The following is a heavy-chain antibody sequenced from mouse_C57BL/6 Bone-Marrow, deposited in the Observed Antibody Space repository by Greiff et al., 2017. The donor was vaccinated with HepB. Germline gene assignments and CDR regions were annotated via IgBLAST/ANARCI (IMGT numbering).Heavy chain of an antibody. CDR2: IWWDDDK. J-gene: IGHJ2*01. CDR3: ARGGWLLLFDY. D-gene: IGHD2-3*01. Sequence: ESGPGILQPSQTLSLTCSFSGFSLSTFGMGVGWIRQPSGKGLEWLAHIWWDDDKSYNPALKRRLTISKDTSKNQVFLKIANVDTADTATYYCARGGWLLLFDYWGQGTTLTVSS. V-gene: IGHV8-8*01. CDR1: GFSLSTFGMG.